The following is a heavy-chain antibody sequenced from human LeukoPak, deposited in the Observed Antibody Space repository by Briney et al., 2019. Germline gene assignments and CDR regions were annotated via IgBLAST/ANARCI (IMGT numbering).Heavy chain of an antibody. CDR3: ARDYMVRGMDV. V-gene: IGHV3-53*05. J-gene: IGHJ6*02. CDR1: GLTVSRHY. CDR2: IYSNNST. D-gene: IGHD3-10*01. Sequence: GGSLRLSCAGSGLTVSRHYMSWVRQAPGKGLEWVAVIYSNNSTYYADSVKGRFTIFRDSSRNTLLLQMSSLRREGTAIYYCARDYMVRGMDVWGQGTTVTVSS.